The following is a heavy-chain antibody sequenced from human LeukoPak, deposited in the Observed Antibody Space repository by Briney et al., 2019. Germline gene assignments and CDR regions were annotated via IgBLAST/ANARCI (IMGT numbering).Heavy chain of an antibody. J-gene: IGHJ4*02. D-gene: IGHD6-13*01. CDR1: GFIFSHNY. CDR3: ATSFGPVIAAAGTGAD. Sequence: GGSLRLSCAASGFIFSHNYMSWVRQAPGKGLEWVAFIRYDGSIKHYADSVKGRVTISRDNSKNTLYLQMKSLRAEDTAVYYCATSFGPVIAAAGTGADWGQGTLVTVSS. CDR2: IRYDGSIK. V-gene: IGHV3-30*02.